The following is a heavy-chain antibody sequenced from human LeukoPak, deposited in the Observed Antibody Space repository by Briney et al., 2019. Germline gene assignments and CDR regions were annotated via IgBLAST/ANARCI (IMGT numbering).Heavy chain of an antibody. CDR2: FYYSGST. V-gene: IGHV4-59*01. D-gene: IGHD3-10*01. CDR1: GGSISSYY. J-gene: IGHJ5*02. Sequence: SETLSLTCTVSGGSISSYYWSWIRQPPGKGLEWIGYFYYSGSTNYNPSLKSRVTISVDTSKNQFSLKLSSVTAADTAVYYCARALWFGELLVWFDPWGQGTLVAVSS. CDR3: ARALWFGELLVWFDP.